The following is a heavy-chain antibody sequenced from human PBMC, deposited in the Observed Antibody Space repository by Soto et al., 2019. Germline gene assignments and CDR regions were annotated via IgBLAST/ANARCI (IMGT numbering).Heavy chain of an antibody. CDR1: GGSISSSNW. CDR2: IYHSGST. D-gene: IGHD6-19*01. J-gene: IGHJ3*02. V-gene: IGHV4-4*02. Sequence: NPSETLSLTCAVSGGSISSSNWWSWVRQPPGKGLEWIGEIYHSGSTNYNPSLKSRVTISVDKSKNQFSLKLSSVTAADTAVYYCASLTKYSSGWYGGDAFDIWGQGTMVTVSS. CDR3: ASLTKYSSGWYGGDAFDI.